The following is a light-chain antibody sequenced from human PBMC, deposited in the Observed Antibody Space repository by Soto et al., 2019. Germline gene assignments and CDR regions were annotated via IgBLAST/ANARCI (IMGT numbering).Light chain of an antibody. CDR3: HQRQSWPRT. Sequence: EIVMTQSPSTRSVSPGERATLSCRASQSVSSNLAWYQQNPGQAPRLLIYGASTRATGIPARFSGSGSGTEFTLTISSLEPEDFAVYYCHQRQSWPRTFGQGTKVDIK. CDR2: GAS. J-gene: IGKJ1*01. V-gene: IGKV3-15*01. CDR1: QSVSSN.